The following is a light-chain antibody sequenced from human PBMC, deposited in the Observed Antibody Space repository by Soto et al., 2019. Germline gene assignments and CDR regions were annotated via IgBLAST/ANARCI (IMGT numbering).Light chain of an antibody. J-gene: IGLJ1*01. Sequence: QSVLTQPASVSGSPGQSITISCTGTSGDIGSYNRVSWYQQHPGKAPKLIIYEVTDRPSGVSNRFSGSKSGNTASLTISGLQAEDEDDYYCSSYAGSRYVFGTGTKVTVL. CDR3: SSYAGSRYV. CDR1: SGDIGSYNR. CDR2: EVT. V-gene: IGLV2-14*01.